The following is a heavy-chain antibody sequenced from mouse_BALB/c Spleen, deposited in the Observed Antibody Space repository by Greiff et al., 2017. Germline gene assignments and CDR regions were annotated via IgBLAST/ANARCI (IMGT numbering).Heavy chain of an antibody. CDR3: TRDLHDYDAYFDY. V-gene: IGHV5-6-4*01. Sequence: EVQLVESGGGLVKPGGSLKLSCAASGFTFSSYTMSWVRQTPEKRLEWVATISSGGSYTYYPDSVKGRFTISRDNAKNTLYLQMSSLKSEDTAMYYCTRDLHDYDAYFDYWGQGTTLTVSS. D-gene: IGHD2-4*01. CDR1: GFTFSSYT. CDR2: ISSGGSYT. J-gene: IGHJ2*01.